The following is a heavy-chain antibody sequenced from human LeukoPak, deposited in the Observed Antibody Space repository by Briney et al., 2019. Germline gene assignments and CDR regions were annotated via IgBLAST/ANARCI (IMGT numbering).Heavy chain of an antibody. CDR1: GFTFSSYS. J-gene: IGHJ4*02. D-gene: IGHD2-15*01. V-gene: IGHV3-48*01. CDR2: ISSSSSTI. CDR3: ARVSQTPGGRGYFDY. Sequence: GGSLRLSCAASGFTFSSYSMNWVRQAPGKGQEWVSYISSSSSTIYYADSVKGRFTTSRDNAKNSLYLQMNSLRAEDTAVYYCARVSQTPGGRGYFDYWGQGTLVTVSS.